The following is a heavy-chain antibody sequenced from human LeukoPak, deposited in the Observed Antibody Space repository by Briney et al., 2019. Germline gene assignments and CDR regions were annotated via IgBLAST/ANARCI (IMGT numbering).Heavy chain of an antibody. CDR3: ARGSSTHGEYYFDY. J-gene: IGHJ4*02. CDR1: GFAFGTYA. V-gene: IGHV3-23*01. CDR2: ISANGQAT. Sequence: GGSLRLSCAGSGFAFGTYAMSWVRQAPGMGLEWVSSISANGQATYYADSVEGRFTISRDNAKNSLYLQMNSLRAEDTAVYYCARGSSTHGEYYFDYWGQGTLVTVSS. D-gene: IGHD2-2*01.